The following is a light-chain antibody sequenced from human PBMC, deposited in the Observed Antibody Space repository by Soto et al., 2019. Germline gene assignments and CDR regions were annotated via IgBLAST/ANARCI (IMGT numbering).Light chain of an antibody. J-gene: IGKJ2*01. CDR2: DAS. CDR3: PQRSNWPRA. CDR1: QSVSSY. V-gene: IGKV3-11*01. Sequence: EIVLTQSPATLSLSPGERATLSCRASQSVSSYLAWYQQKPGQAPSLLIYDASNRATGIPARFSGSGSGTDFTLTISSLEPEDFAVYYCPQRSNWPRAFGQGTKLEIK.